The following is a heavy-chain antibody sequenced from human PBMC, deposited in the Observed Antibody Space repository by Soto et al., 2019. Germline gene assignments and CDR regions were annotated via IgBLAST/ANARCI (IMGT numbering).Heavy chain of an antibody. J-gene: IGHJ4*02. V-gene: IGHV1-69*01. Sequence: QVQLVQSGAEVKKPGSSVKVSCKASGDAFTNYIFDWVRQAPGQGLEWMGGIIPMFGTPKYAQTLQDRVTISADVSTGTAYLELTSLRFDDTAVYYCARGRDHPPVGLYFDSWGEGTRVTVSS. CDR3: ARGRDHPPVGLYFDS. D-gene: IGHD1-26*01. CDR2: IIPMFGTP. CDR1: GDAFTNYI.